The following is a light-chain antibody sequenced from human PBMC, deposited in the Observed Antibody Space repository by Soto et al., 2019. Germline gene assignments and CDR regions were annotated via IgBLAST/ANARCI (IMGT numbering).Light chain of an antibody. CDR2: EVT. CDR3: SSYAGSDNFVV. V-gene: IGLV2-11*01. CDR1: SSGVGGYTF. J-gene: IGLJ2*01. Sequence: QSVLTQPRSASGSPGQSVTISCTGTSSGVGGYTFVSWYQQHPGKAPKLMIYEVTKRPSGVPDRFSGSKSGNTAYLTISGLQPEDEAVYYCSSYAGSDNFVVFGGGTKLTVL.